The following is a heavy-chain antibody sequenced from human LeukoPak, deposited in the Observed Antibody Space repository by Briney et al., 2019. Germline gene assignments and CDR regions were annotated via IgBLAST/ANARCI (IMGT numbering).Heavy chain of an antibody. CDR2: INPSGGST. CDR1: GYTFTSYD. D-gene: IGHD6-13*01. CDR3: ASTIPVGLIPAVGAFDI. J-gene: IGHJ3*02. Sequence: ASVKVSCKASGYTFTSYDINWVRQAPGQGLEWMGIINPSGGSTSYAQKFQGRVTMTRDMSTSTVYMELSSLRSEDTAVYHCASTIPVGLIPAVGAFDIWGQGTMVTVSS. V-gene: IGHV1-46*01.